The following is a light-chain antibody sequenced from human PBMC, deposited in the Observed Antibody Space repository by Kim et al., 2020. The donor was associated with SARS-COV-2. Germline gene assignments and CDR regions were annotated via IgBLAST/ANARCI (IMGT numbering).Light chain of an antibody. CDR2: EVS. J-gene: IGLJ2*01. Sequence: QSITISCTGTSSDVGSYNLVSWYQQHPGKAPKLMIYEVSKRPSGVSNRFSGSKSGNTASLTISGLQAEDEADYYCCSYAGSSTFVLFGGGTQLTVL. V-gene: IGLV2-23*02. CDR3: CSYAGSSTFVL. CDR1: SSDVGSYNL.